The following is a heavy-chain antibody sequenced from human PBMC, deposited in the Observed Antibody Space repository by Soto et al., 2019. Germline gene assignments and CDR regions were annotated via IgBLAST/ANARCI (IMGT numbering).Heavy chain of an antibody. CDR1: GGSISSSNW. CDR3: ASLGQTYDSSFFDY. D-gene: IGHD3-22*01. CDR2: IYHSGST. J-gene: IGHJ4*02. Sequence: PSETLSLTCAVSGGSISSSNWWSWVRQPPGKGLEWIGEIYHSGSTNYNPSLKSRVTISVDKSKNQSSLKLSSVTAADTAVYYCASLGQTYDSSFFDYWGQGTLVTVSS. V-gene: IGHV4-4*02.